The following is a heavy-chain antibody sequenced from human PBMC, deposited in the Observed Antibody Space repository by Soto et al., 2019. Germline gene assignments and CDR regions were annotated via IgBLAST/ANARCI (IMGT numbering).Heavy chain of an antibody. CDR2: IDPSDSYI. Sequence: GESLKISCEGSGYSFKTHWITWVRQMPGKGLEWVGRIDPSDSYISYSPSFQGHVTISADKSIGTAYLQWSSLEASDTAVYYCAKDSYRSKLEPQCFDYWGQGTLVTVSS. CDR3: AKDSYRSKLEPQCFDY. J-gene: IGHJ4*02. V-gene: IGHV5-10-1*01. CDR1: GYSFKTHW. D-gene: IGHD1-1*01.